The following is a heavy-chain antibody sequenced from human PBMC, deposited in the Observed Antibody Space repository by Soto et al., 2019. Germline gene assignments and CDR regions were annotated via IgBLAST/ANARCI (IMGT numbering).Heavy chain of an antibody. J-gene: IGHJ3*02. CDR3: ARHQSIVVVTAARAFDI. CDR1: GGSIISSTYY. Sequence: NPSETLSLTCSVSGGSIISSTYYWGWIRQPPGEGLEWIGNIYYNGNTYYNPSLKSRVTLSVDTSKNQFSLRLSSVTAADTAVYYCARHQSIVVVTAARAFDIWGQGTMVTVSS. CDR2: IYYNGNT. V-gene: IGHV4-39*01. D-gene: IGHD2-15*01.